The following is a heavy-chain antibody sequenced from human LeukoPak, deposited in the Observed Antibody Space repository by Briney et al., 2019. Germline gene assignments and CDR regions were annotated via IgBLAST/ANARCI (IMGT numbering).Heavy chain of an antibody. D-gene: IGHD2-15*01. V-gene: IGHV3-7*03. J-gene: IGHJ6*03. CDR2: IKQDGSEK. CDR1: GFTFSGYW. Sequence: HPGGSLRLSCAASGFTFSGYWMSWVRQAPGKGLEWVANIKQDGSEKYYVDSVRGRFTISRDNAKNSLYLQMNSLRAEDTAVYYCAKNGDRGAYCSGGSCYPYYYYYMDVWGKGTTVTISS. CDR3: AKNGDRGAYCSGGSCYPYYYYYMDV.